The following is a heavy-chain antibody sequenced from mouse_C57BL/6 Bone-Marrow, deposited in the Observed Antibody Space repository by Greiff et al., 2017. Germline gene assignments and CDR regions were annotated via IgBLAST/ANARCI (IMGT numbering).Heavy chain of an antibody. J-gene: IGHJ1*03. CDR2: IYPGGGGT. CDR1: GYAFSSSW. D-gene: IGHD1-1*01. Sequence: LVEPGPELVKPGASVKMSCKASGYAFSSSWMNWVKQRPGQGLEWIGRIYPGGGGTNYNGKFKGKATLTGDKSSSTAYMQLSSLTSEDSAVYVCASSGDNGFWYFDDWGTGTTVTVSS. CDR3: ASSGDNGFWYFDD. V-gene: IGHV1-82*01.